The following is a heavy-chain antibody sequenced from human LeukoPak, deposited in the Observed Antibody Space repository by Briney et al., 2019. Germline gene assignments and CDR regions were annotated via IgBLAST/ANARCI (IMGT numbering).Heavy chain of an antibody. CDR3: VYGSGSYLDAFDI. J-gene: IGHJ3*02. CDR1: GGTFSSYA. V-gene: IGHV1-69*05. D-gene: IGHD3-10*01. CDR2: IIPIFGTA. Sequence: ASVKVSCKASGGTFSSYAISWVRQAPGQGLEWMGGIIPIFGTANYAQKFQGRVTITTDESTSTAYMELSSLRSEDTAVYYCVYGSGSYLDAFDIWGQGTMVTVSS.